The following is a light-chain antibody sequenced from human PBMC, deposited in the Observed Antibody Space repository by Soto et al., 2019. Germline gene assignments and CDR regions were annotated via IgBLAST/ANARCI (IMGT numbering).Light chain of an antibody. J-gene: IGLJ2*01. CDR3: SSYAGRNNLV. Sequence: QSALTQPPSASGYPGQSVTISCTGTSSDVGGYNYVSWYQQYPGKAPKVMIYEVSKRPSGVPDRFSGSKSGNTASLTVSGLQAEDEADYYCSSYAGRNNLVFGGGTTLTVL. V-gene: IGLV2-8*01. CDR1: SSDVGGYNY. CDR2: EVS.